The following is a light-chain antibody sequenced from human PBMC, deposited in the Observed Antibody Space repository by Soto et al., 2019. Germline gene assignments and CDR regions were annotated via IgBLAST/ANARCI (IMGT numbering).Light chain of an antibody. Sequence: EIMLTQSPATLSLSPGERATLSFRASENVRTFVDWYQQKPGQAPRLLIYGASNRATGIPPRFSGSGSGTDFTLTLSNLEPEDFAVYYCQQHSHWPPWTFGQGTKVDI. CDR1: ENVRTF. V-gene: IGKV3-11*01. CDR3: QQHSHWPPWT. CDR2: GAS. J-gene: IGKJ1*01.